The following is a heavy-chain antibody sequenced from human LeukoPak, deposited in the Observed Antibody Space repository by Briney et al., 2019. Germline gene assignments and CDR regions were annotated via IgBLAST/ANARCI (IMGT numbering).Heavy chain of an antibody. CDR3: ARSPHILTGEKFEY. CDR2: MNPNSGNT. CDR1: GYTFTSYD. V-gene: IGHV1-8*03. Sequence: ASVKVSCKASGYTFTSYDINWVRQATGQGLEWMGWMNPNSGNTGYAQKFQGRVTITRNTSISTAYMELSSLRSEDTAVYYCARSPHILTGEKFEYWGQGTRVTVSS. J-gene: IGHJ4*02. D-gene: IGHD3-9*01.